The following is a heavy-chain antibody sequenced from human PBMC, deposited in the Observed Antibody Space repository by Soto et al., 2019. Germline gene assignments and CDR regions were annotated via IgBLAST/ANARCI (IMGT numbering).Heavy chain of an antibody. CDR1: GFTFSSYW. D-gene: IGHD3-10*01. Sequence: GGSLRLSCAASGFTFSSYWMSWVRQAPGKGLEWVANIKRDGSEKYYVDSVKGRFTISRDNAKNSLYLQMNSLRAEDTAVYYCARDQYHMVRGVTQDYYYYGMDVWGQGTTVTVSS. J-gene: IGHJ6*02. CDR2: IKRDGSEK. CDR3: ARDQYHMVRGVTQDYYYYGMDV. V-gene: IGHV3-7*03.